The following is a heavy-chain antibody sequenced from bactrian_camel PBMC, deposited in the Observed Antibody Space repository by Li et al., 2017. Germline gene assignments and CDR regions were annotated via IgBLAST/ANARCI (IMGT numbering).Heavy chain of an antibody. Sequence: HVQLVESGGGSVQAGGSLRLSCTASGITTDEADMGWYRQRPGNQCELVAKLSTAGGTDFPNSEIERFTISRNNAKNTVYLQMNSPTPEDTAVYYCAVNRGLLRRRSCRDIGGYWGQGTQVTVS. CDR3: AVNRGLLRRRSCRDIGGY. J-gene: IGHJ4*01. V-gene: IGHV3S53*01. CDR2: LSTAGGT. CDR1: GITTDEAD. D-gene: IGHD5*01.